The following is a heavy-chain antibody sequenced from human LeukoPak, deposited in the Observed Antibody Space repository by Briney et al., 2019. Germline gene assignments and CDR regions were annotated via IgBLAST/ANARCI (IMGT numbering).Heavy chain of an antibody. CDR1: GGSISSSSYY. J-gene: IGHJ4*02. V-gene: IGHV4-39*01. D-gene: IGHD6-13*01. CDR2: IYYSGST. Sequence: SETLSLTCTVSGGSISSSSYYRGWIRQPPGKGLEWIGSIYYSGSTYYNPSLKSRVTISVDTSKNQFSLKLSSVTAADTAVYYCAGLGYSSSWYGNRWGQGTLVTVSS. CDR3: AGLGYSSSWYGNR.